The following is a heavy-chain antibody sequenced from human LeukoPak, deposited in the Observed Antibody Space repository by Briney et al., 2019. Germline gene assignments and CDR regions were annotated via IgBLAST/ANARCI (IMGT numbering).Heavy chain of an antibody. J-gene: IGHJ4*02. CDR2: ISYDGSNK. CDR1: GFTFSSYG. V-gene: IGHV3-30*03. CDR3: ARDVKFGANSVFNY. Sequence: PGGSLRLSCAASGFTFSSYGMHWVRQAPGKGLEWVAVISYDGSNKYYADSVKGRFTISRDNSKNTLYLQMNSLRAEDTAVYYCARDVKFGANSVFNYWGQGTLVTVSS. D-gene: IGHD4/OR15-4a*01.